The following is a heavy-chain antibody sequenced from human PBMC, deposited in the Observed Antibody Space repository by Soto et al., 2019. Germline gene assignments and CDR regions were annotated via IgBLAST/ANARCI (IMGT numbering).Heavy chain of an antibody. CDR3: AKDLGSGSY. D-gene: IGHD1-26*01. V-gene: IGHV3-30*18. Sequence: QVQLVESGGGVVQPGRSLRLSCAASGFTFSSYGMHWVRQAPGKGLEWVAVISYDGSNKYYADSVKGRFTISRDNSKNTLYLQMTSLRAEDTAVYYCAKDLGSGSYWGQGTLVTVSS. CDR1: GFTFSSYG. CDR2: ISYDGSNK. J-gene: IGHJ4*02.